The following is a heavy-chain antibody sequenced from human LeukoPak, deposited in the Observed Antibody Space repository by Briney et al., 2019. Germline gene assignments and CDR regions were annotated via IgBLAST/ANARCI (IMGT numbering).Heavy chain of an antibody. V-gene: IGHV4-30-4*08. Sequence: TLSLTCTVSGGSISSGDYYWSWIRQPPGECLELIGYIYYSGSTYYNPSLKSRVTISVATSKNQFSLKLSYVTDADTAMYYCARRLFHWYFDLWGRGTPVTVSS. CDR3: ARRLFHWYFDL. CDR1: GGSISSGDYY. CDR2: IYYSGST. J-gene: IGHJ2*01.